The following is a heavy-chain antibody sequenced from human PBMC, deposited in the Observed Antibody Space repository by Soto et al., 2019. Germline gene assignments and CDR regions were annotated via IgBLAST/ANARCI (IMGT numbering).Heavy chain of an antibody. V-gene: IGHV3-23*01. Sequence: EVQLLESGGGLVQPGGSLRLSCADSGFSFKTYGMTWVLQAPGKGLEGVAHIGLSNSNTYYANSVKGRFTISRDTSKNMVYLRMNRLRDADTAVYYCVKGGAFCYNDCTRSYWGRGTLVTVSS. J-gene: IGHJ4*02. CDR1: GFSFKTYG. CDR3: VKGGAFCYNDCTRSY. D-gene: IGHD3-10*01. CDR2: IGLSNSNT.